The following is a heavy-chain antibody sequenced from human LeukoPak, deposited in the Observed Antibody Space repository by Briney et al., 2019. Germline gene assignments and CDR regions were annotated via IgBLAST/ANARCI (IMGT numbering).Heavy chain of an antibody. CDR2: ISYDGSNK. J-gene: IGHJ4*02. CDR1: GFTSSSYG. Sequence: GGSLRLSCAASGFTSSSYGMHWVRQAPGKGLEWVAVISYDGSNKYYADSVKGRFTISRDNSKNTLYLQMNSLRAEDTAVYYCAKGWQWLDYWGQGTLVTVSS. V-gene: IGHV3-30*18. CDR3: AKGWQWLDY. D-gene: IGHD6-19*01.